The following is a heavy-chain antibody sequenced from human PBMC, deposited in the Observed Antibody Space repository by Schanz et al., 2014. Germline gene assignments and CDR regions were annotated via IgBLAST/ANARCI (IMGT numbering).Heavy chain of an antibody. Sequence: EVQLLESGGGLVQPGGSLRLSCASSGFSFTTYAMSWVRQAPGKGLEWVSAISGRDGSTYYADSVRGRFTMSRDNSKNTLYLQMNSLRAGDAAVYYCARGLIAAAGGAFDYWGQGTLVAVSA. J-gene: IGHJ4*01. CDR1: GFSFTTYA. V-gene: IGHV3-23*01. CDR3: ARGLIAAAGGAFDY. D-gene: IGHD6-13*01. CDR2: ISGRDGST.